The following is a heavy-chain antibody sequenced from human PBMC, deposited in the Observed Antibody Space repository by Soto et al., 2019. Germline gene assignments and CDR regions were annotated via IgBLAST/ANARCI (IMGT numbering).Heavy chain of an antibody. CDR2: ISGSGGST. D-gene: IGHD4-17*01. CDR1: GFTFSSYA. Sequence: AGGSLRLSCAASGFTFSSYAMSWVRQAPGKGLEWVSGISGSGGSTYYADSVKGRFTISRDNSKNTLYLQMNSLRAEDTAVYYCAKARDGDYAFDAFDIWGPGTMVTVSS. V-gene: IGHV3-23*01. CDR3: AKARDGDYAFDAFDI. J-gene: IGHJ3*02.